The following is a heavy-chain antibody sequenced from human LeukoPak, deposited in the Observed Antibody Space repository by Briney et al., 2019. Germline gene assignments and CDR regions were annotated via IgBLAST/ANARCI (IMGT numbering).Heavy chain of an antibody. CDR1: GYSISSGYY. Sequence: SETLSLTCTVSGYSISSGYYWGWIRQPPGKGLEWIGSIYHSGSTYYNPSLKSRVTISVDTSKNQFSLKLSSVTAADTAVYYCARDRGGSYSIWGQGTMVTVSS. D-gene: IGHD1-26*01. CDR3: ARDRGGSYSI. J-gene: IGHJ3*02. V-gene: IGHV4-38-2*02. CDR2: IYHSGST.